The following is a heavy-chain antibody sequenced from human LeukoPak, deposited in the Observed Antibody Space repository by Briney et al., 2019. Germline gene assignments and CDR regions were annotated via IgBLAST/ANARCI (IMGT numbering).Heavy chain of an antibody. D-gene: IGHD6-19*01. V-gene: IGHV3-53*01. CDR3: ARSIPETYSSGWYHDY. CDR1: GFTVSSNY. Sequence: PGGSLRLSCAASGFTVSSNYMSWVRQAPGKGLEWVPVIYSGGSTYYADSVKGRFTISRDNSKNTLYLQMNSLRAEDTAVYYCARSIPETYSSGWYHDYWGQGTLVTVSS. J-gene: IGHJ4*02. CDR2: IYSGGST.